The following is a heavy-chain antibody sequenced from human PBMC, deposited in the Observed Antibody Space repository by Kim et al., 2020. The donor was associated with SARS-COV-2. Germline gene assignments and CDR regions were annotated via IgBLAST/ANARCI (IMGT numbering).Heavy chain of an antibody. CDR3: ARAFSGESQYFDY. J-gene: IGHJ4*02. CDR1: GYSFTSYP. CDR2: IDTGNGNT. D-gene: IGHD4-17*01. Sequence: ASVKVSCKASGYSFTSYPMHWVRQAPGQRLEWMGWIDTGNGNTKYAQKFQGRVTITRDTSATTAYMELSSLRSEDTAVYFCARAFSGESQYFDYWGQGTLVTVSS. V-gene: IGHV1-3*04.